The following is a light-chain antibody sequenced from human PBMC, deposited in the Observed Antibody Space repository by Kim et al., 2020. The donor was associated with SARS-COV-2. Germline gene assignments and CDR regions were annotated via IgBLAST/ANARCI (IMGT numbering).Light chain of an antibody. CDR2: GAS. Sequence: EIVLTQSPGPLSLSPGERATLSCRASQSVSSSYLAWYQQKPGQAPRLLIYGASSRATGIPDRFSGSGSGTDFTLTISRLEPEDFAVYYCQQYGSSLITFGQRTRLEIK. CDR1: QSVSSSY. J-gene: IGKJ5*01. V-gene: IGKV3-20*01. CDR3: QQYGSSLIT.